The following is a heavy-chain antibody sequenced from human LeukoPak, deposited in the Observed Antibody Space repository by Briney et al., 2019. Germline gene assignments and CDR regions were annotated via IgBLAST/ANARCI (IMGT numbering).Heavy chain of an antibody. V-gene: IGHV3-23*01. CDR1: GFTFSCYD. D-gene: IGHD3-3*01. CDR3: AKDASYYDFWSGYSQSFFDY. CDR2: ISGGGDTT. Sequence: GVSLRLSCAASGFTFSCYDMSWVRQAPGRGLEWVSTISGGGDTTYYADSVKGRFTISRDNSKNTLYLQMNSLRAEDTAVYYCAKDASYYDFWSGYSQSFFDYWGQGTLVTASS. J-gene: IGHJ4*02.